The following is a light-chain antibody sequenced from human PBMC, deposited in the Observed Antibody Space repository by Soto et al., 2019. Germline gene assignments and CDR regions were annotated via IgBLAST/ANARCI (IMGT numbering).Light chain of an antibody. J-gene: IGKJ3*01. CDR3: QQYKSWPFT. V-gene: IGKV1-5*01. Sequence: DIQMTQSPSTLSASVGDRVTVTCRASQTIGSWLAWYQQKPGRAPKLLIFDASSLESGVPSRFSGNGSGTEFTLTISSLQSEDFAVYYCQQYKSWPFTFGPGTKVDIK. CDR2: DAS. CDR1: QTIGSW.